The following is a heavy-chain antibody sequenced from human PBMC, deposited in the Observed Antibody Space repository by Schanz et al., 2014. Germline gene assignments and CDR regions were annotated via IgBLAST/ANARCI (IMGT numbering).Heavy chain of an antibody. CDR3: ARDLLVSHYDFWSGNDY. CDR1: GFTFNSYA. J-gene: IGHJ4*02. Sequence: QVQLVESGGGVVQPGGSLRLSCAASGFTFNSYAFHWVRQAPGKGLEWVALISYDGNTKYYADSVKGRFTISRDNSKNTLYLQMNSLRADDTAVYYCARDLLVSHYDFWSGNDYWGQGTLGTVSS. V-gene: IGHV3-30-3*01. D-gene: IGHD3-3*01. CDR2: ISYDGNTK.